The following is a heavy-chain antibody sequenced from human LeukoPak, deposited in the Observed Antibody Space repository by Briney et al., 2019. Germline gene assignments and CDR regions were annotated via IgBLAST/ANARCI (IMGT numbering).Heavy chain of an antibody. V-gene: IGHV4-34*01. CDR2: INHSGST. Sequence: SETLSLTCAVYGGSFSGYYWSWIRQPPGKGLEWIGEINHSGSTNYNPSLKSRVTISVDTSKNQVSLKLSSVTAADTAVYYCARGGGTYYYYYYMDVWGKGTTVTVSS. D-gene: IGHD1-26*01. CDR1: GGSFSGYY. J-gene: IGHJ6*03. CDR3: ARGGGTYYYYYYMDV.